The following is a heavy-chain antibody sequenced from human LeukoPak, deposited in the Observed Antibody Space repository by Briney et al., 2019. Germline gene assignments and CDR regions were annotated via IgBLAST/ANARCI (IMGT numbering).Heavy chain of an antibody. D-gene: IGHD6-19*01. V-gene: IGHV1-8*01. CDR2: MNPNSGNT. J-gene: IGHJ4*02. CDR1: GYTFTSYD. CDR3: ARLWYSSGWINFDY. Sequence: ASVKVSCKASGYTFTSYDINWVRQATGQGLEWMGWMNPNSGNTGYAQKFQGRVTMTRNTSISTAYMELSSLRSEDTAVYYCARLWYSSGWINFDYWGQGTLVTVSS.